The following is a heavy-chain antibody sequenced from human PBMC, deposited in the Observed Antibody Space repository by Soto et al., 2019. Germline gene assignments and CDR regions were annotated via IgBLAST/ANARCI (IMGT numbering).Heavy chain of an antibody. D-gene: IGHD1-7*01. J-gene: IGHJ5*02. V-gene: IGHV1-18*01. Sequence: ASVKVSCKASGYTFTSYGISWVRQAPGQGLEWMGWISAYNGNTNYAQKLQGRVTMTTDTSTSTAYMELRSLRSDDTAVYYCARDNWNYALSWFDPWGQGTLVTVSS. CDR3: ARDNWNYALSWFDP. CDR2: ISAYNGNT. CDR1: GYTFTSYG.